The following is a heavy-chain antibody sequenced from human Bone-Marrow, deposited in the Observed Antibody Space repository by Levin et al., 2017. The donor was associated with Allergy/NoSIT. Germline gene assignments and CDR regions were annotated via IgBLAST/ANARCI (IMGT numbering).Heavy chain of an antibody. J-gene: IGHJ4*02. CDR3: AKDVNSPSRGASVD. V-gene: IGHV3-30*18. CDR1: GFTFRSYG. CDR2: ISYDGSNR. Sequence: GGSLRLSCAASGFTFRSYGMHWVRQAPGKGLEWVAGISYDGSNRDYADSVRGRFTISRDDSKTTLYLEMNSLTPEDTAVYYCAKDVNSPSRGASVDWGQGTLVTVSS.